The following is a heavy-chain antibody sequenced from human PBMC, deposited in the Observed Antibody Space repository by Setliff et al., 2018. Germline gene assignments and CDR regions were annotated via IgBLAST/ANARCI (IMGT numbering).Heavy chain of an antibody. V-gene: IGHV3-15*01. CDR3: TTYAGLVVSPT. J-gene: IGHJ4*02. Sequence: GGSLRLSCAASGFSINNAWLSWVRQAPGKGLEWVGRIKSKTDGGTPDYATPVKGRFTISRDDSKNTLYLQMNSLKTEDTAVYYCTTYAGLVVSPTWGQGTLVTVSS. D-gene: IGHD3-22*01. CDR2: IKSKTDGGTP. CDR1: GFSINNAW.